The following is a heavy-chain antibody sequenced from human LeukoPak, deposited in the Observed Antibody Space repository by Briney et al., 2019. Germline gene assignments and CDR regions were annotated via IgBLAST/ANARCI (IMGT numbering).Heavy chain of an antibody. CDR1: GFTFSSYA. D-gene: IGHD6-13*01. CDR3: AKDLIRTLYSSSWYPSVGDI. CDR2: ISGSGGST. J-gene: IGHJ3*02. Sequence: SGGSLRLSCAASGFTFSSYAMSWVRQAPGKGLEWVSAISGSGGSTYYADSVKGRFTISRDNSKNTLYLQMNSLRAEDTAVYYCAKDLIRTLYSSSWYPSVGDIWGQGTLVTVSS. V-gene: IGHV3-23*01.